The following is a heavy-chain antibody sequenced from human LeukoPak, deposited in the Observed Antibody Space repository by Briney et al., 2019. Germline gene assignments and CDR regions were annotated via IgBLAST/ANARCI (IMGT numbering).Heavy chain of an antibody. D-gene: IGHD1-1*01. Sequence: SETLSLTCTVSGGSISTYYWSWIRQSPGKGLEWIGYMQNSGGTNYNPSLKSRITTLVDTSKNQFSLKLSSVTAADTAVYYCARVGSGNFGYWGQGTLVTVSS. CDR2: MQNSGGT. CDR3: ARVGSGNFGY. V-gene: IGHV4-59*01. J-gene: IGHJ4*02. CDR1: GGSISTYY.